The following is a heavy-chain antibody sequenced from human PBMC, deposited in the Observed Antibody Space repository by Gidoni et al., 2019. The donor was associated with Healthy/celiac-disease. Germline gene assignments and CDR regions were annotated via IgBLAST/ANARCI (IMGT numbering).Heavy chain of an antibody. J-gene: IGHJ4*02. Sequence: QVQLQQWGAGLLKPSETLSLTCAVYGGSFSGYYWSWIRQPPGKGLEWIGEINHSGSTNYNPSLKSRVTISVDTSKNQFSLKLSSVTAADTAVYYCAREVRQLVHFDYWGQGTLVTVSS. CDR3: AREVRQLVHFDY. CDR2: INHSGST. V-gene: IGHV4-34*01. CDR1: GGSFSGYY. D-gene: IGHD6-13*01.